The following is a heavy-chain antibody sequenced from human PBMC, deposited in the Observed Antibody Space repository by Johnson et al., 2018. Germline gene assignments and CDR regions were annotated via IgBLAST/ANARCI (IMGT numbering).Heavy chain of an antibody. CDR2: ISGSGGST. CDR3: ARDPLSWDDYYDSSGYTRYGMDV. V-gene: IGHV3-23*04. D-gene: IGHD3-22*01. CDR1: GFTFSSYA. J-gene: IGHJ6*02. Sequence: EVQLVESGGGLVQXGGSLRLXCAASGFTFSSYAMSWVRQAPGKGLEWVSAISGSGGSTNYADSVKGRFTISRDNSKNTLSLQMNSRRAEDTAVYYCARDPLSWDDYYDSSGYTRYGMDVWGQGTTVTVSS.